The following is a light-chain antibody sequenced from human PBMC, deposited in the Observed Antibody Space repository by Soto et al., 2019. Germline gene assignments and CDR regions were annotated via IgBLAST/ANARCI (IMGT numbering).Light chain of an antibody. V-gene: IGKV1-39*01. Sequence: IHMTHSPSTLSASVLYRVTITFLASQSISSWLAWYQQKPGKAPKLLIYAASSLQSGVPSRFSGSGSGTDFTLTISSLQPEDFATYYCQQSYSTPLTFGGGTKVDIK. CDR2: AAS. CDR1: QSISSW. CDR3: QQSYSTPLT. J-gene: IGKJ4*01.